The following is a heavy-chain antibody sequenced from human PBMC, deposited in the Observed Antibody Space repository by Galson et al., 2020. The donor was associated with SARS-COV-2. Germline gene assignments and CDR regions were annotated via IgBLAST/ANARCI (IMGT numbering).Heavy chain of an antibody. CDR2: ISYDGSNR. D-gene: IGHD3-9*01. V-gene: IGHV3-30-3*01. CDR3: ARERSAVDPLSSCFDF. CDR1: GFAFSGYA. Sequence: GGSLRLSCAASGFAFSGYAIHWVRQAPGKGLEWVASISYDGSNRKYTDSLKGRVTISRDNSNNTLSLQMNSLSPDDTAVYYCARERSAVDPLSSCFDFWGQGTPVTVSS. J-gene: IGHJ4*02.